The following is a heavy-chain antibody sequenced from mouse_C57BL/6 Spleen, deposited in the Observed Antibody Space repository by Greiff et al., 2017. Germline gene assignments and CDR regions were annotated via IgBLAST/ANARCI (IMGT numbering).Heavy chain of an antibody. CDR3: NSNYWYFDV. CDR2: IRSKSNNYAT. V-gene: IGHV10-1*01. J-gene: IGHJ1*03. CDR1: GFSFNTYA. Sequence: EVQLVESGGGLVQPKGSLKLSCAASGFSFNTYAMNWVRQAPGKGLEWVARIRSKSNNYATYYADSVKDRFTISRDDSESMLYLQMNNLKTEDTXMYYCNSNYWYFDVWGTGTTVTVSS. D-gene: IGHD2-5*01.